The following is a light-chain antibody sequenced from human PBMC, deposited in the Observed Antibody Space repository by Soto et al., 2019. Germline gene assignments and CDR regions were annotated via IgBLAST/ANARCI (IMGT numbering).Light chain of an antibody. CDR3: QQYYSTPWT. CDR2: WAS. Sequence: DVVLTPSPDSLAVSLGERATIICKSSQRVLYSSNNMNYLAWYQQKAGQPPKLLIYWASTRESGVPDRFGGSGSGTEFTLTINSLQAEDVAVYYCQQYYSTPWTFGQGTKVDIK. CDR1: QRVLYSSNNMNY. V-gene: IGKV4-1*01. J-gene: IGKJ1*01.